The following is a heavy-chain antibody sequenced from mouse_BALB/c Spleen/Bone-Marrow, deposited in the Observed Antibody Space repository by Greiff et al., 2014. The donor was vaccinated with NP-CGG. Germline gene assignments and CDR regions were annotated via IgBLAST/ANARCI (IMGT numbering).Heavy chain of an antibody. V-gene: IGHV5-17*02. Sequence: VQLKESGGGLVQPGGSRKLSCAASGITFRNFGMHWVRQAPEKGLEWVAYISSGSSTIYYADTLKGRFTISRDNPKNTLFLQMTSLRSEDTAMYYCARIRRARGYAMDYWGQGTSVTVSS. CDR1: GITFRNFG. CDR2: ISSGSSTI. CDR3: ARIRRARGYAMDY. J-gene: IGHJ4*01.